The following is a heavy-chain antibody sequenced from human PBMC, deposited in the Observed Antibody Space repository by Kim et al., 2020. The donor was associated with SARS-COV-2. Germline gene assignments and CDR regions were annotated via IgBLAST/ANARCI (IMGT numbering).Heavy chain of an antibody. CDR3: ARGGAATPMAHEY. Sequence: GGSLRLSCTASGFTFNIYWMHWVRQAPGKGLMWVSHINPDSTTTNYAGSVKGRFTISRDNAKNTVYLQLNSLTAEDTAVYYCARGGAATPMAHEYWGKGT. CDR2: INPDSTTT. D-gene: IGHD5-18*01. CDR1: GFTFNIYW. V-gene: IGHV3-74*01. J-gene: IGHJ4*03.